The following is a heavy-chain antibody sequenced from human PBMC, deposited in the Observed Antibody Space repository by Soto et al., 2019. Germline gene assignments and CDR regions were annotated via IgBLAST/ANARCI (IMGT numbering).Heavy chain of an antibody. J-gene: IGHJ2*01. D-gene: IGHD3-16*01. CDR1: GINVSRNY. Sequence: EAHLVESGGGLVQPGGSLRLSCAASGINVSRNYLTWVRQAPGKGLEWVSLIYSGGSTTYADSVRGRFTISRDDPNDTLYLQMNSLRTEDTAVYYCAKGGWGYWYFDLWGRGALVTVSS. CDR3: AKGGWGYWYFDL. V-gene: IGHV3-66*01. CDR2: IYSGGST.